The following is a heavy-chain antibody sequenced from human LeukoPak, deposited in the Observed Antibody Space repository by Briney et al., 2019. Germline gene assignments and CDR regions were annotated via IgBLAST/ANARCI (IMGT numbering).Heavy chain of an antibody. CDR1: DDSISSDDYC. J-gene: IGHJ3*02. V-gene: IGHV4-30-4*08. D-gene: IGHD3-22*01. CDR2: ICYSGNT. Sequence: SETLSLTCTVSDDSISSDDYCWSWIRQPPGKGLEWIGYICYSGNTYYNPSLKSRVTISVDTSKNQFSLKLSSVTAADTAVYYCARVYYYDSSGSPGYDAFDIWGQGTMVTVSS. CDR3: ARVYYYDSSGSPGYDAFDI.